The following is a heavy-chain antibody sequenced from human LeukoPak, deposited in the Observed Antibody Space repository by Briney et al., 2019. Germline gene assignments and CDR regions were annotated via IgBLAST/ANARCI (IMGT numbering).Heavy chain of an antibody. J-gene: IGHJ4*02. CDR3: ARNGYCSGGSCYLGLINY. V-gene: IGHV4-59*01. CDR1: GGSINNYY. CDR2: IYYSGST. Sequence: SETLSLTCTVSGGSINNYYWSWIRQPPGKGLEWIGYIYYSGSTNYNPSLKSRVTISVDTSKNQFSLKLSSVTAADTAVYYCARNGYCSGGSCYLGLINYWGQGTLVTVSS. D-gene: IGHD2-15*01.